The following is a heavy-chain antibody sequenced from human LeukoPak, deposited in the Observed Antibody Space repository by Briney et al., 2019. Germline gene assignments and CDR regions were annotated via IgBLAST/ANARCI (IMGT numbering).Heavy chain of an antibody. CDR1: GYTLTSYN. Sequence: ASVKVSCKASGYTLTSYNIAWVRQAPGQGLGWMGWISGYNGHTNYARRLQGRVTMTTDTSTSTAYMELRSLRSDDTAVFYCARRWTTMTDDYFDYWGQGTLVTVSS. CDR2: ISGYNGHT. D-gene: IGHD4-17*01. CDR3: ARRWTTMTDDYFDY. V-gene: IGHV1-18*04. J-gene: IGHJ4*02.